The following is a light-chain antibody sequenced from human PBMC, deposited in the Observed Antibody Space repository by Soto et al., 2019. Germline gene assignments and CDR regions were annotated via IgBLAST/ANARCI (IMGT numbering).Light chain of an antibody. CDR3: QQYGLPPHS. J-gene: IGKJ2*01. V-gene: IGKV3-20*01. CDR1: QSVYNNY. CDR2: GAS. Sequence: EIVLTQSPGTLSLSPGERATLSCRASQSVYNNYLAWYQQKPGQTPRLLVNGASNRATGIPDRFSGGGSGTDFTLTISSLEPEDFAVYYCQQYGLPPHSFGQGTRMEIK.